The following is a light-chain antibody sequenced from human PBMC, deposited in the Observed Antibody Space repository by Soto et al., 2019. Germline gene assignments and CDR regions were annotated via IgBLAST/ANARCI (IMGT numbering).Light chain of an antibody. V-gene: IGLV2-14*03. CDR3: SSYTTSNTRQIV. Sequence: QSALTQPSSVSASLGQAITISCTGTRSDVCGDNYVSWDQHHPGKAPKLMIYDVSNRPSGVSNRFSGSKSGNTASLTISGLQPEDEADYYCSSYTTSNTRQIVFGTGTKVTVL. J-gene: IGLJ1*01. CDR1: RSDVCGDNY. CDR2: DVS.